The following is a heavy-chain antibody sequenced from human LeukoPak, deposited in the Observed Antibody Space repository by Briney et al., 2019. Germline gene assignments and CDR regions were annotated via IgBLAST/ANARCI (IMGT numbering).Heavy chain of an antibody. J-gene: IGHJ6*03. D-gene: IGHD3-22*01. Sequence: MSSETLSLTCAAYGGSFSDYYWTWIRQTPRKGLEWIGEMSPSGSSNYNPSLKSRVTISVDTSKNQFSLKLRSVTAADTAVYYCARGRQDVNMILVVMAGVSYYLDVWSKGTTVTVS. V-gene: IGHV4-34*01. CDR2: MSPSGSS. CDR3: ARGRQDVNMILVVMAGVSYYLDV. CDR1: GGSFSDYY.